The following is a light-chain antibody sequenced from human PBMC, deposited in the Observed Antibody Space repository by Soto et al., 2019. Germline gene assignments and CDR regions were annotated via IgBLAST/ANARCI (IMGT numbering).Light chain of an antibody. Sequence: EIVLTQSPGTLSLSQGERATLSCRASQSVRNNFLAWYQQKPGQAPRFLIYGASTRATGIPDRFSGGVSGTDFTLTISRLEPEDFAVYYCQQFGSYPLTFGGGTKVEIK. V-gene: IGKV3-20*01. CDR2: GAS. J-gene: IGKJ4*01. CDR1: QSVRNNF. CDR3: QQFGSYPLT.